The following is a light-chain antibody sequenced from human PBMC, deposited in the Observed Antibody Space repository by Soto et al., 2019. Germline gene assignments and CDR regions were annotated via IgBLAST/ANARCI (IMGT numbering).Light chain of an antibody. Sequence: IQLTQSPSSLSASVGDSVTITCRASQGISRYLSWYQQKPGRAPKLLISAVSTLQSGVPARFSGSGSGTDFTLSITSLQPEDFATYYCQQLNTYPVTFGGGTKVDIK. CDR1: QGISRY. V-gene: IGKV1-9*01. CDR2: AVS. J-gene: IGKJ4*01. CDR3: QQLNTYPVT.